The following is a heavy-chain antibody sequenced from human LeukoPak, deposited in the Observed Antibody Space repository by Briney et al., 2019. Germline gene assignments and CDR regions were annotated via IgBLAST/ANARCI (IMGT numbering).Heavy chain of an antibody. J-gene: IGHJ4*02. CDR2: ISYSGST. V-gene: IGHV4-59*01. D-gene: IGHD3-22*01. CDR1: GGSISSYY. CDR3: AGARRYYYDSSGYSFDY. Sequence: SETLSLTCTVSGGSISSYYWSWIRQPPGKGLEWIGYISYSGSTNYNPSLKSRVTTSLDTSKNQFSLKLSSVTAADTAVYYCAGARRYYYDSSGYSFDYWGQGTLVTVSS.